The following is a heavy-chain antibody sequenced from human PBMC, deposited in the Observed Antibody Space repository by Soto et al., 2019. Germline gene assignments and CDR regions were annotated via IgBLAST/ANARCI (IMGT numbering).Heavy chain of an antibody. V-gene: IGHV4-39*02. Sequence: QLQLQESGPGLVKPSETLSLTCTVSGGSISSSSHHWAWIRQPPGKGLEWIGSIYYSGNTYHNPSLKSRVTISVDTSKNQFSLKLSSVTAADTSVYYCARDENGQSHYWGPGTLVTVSS. D-gene: IGHD2-8*01. CDR3: ARDENGQSHY. CDR2: IYYSGNT. J-gene: IGHJ4*01. CDR1: GGSISSSSHH.